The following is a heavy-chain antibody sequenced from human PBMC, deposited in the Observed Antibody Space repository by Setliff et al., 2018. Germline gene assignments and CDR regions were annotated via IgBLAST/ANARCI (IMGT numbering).Heavy chain of an antibody. CDR3: ARGIVVVPAALDV. Sequence: PGGSLRLSCAVAGFTVSSNYMSWVRQAPGKGLEWVSVICSGGSTYYTDSVKGRFTISRDNSKNTLYLQMNSLRAEDTAVYYCARGIVVVPAALDVWGKGTTVTVSS. CDR2: ICSGGST. V-gene: IGHV3-66*02. D-gene: IGHD2-2*01. CDR1: GFTVSSNY. J-gene: IGHJ6*04.